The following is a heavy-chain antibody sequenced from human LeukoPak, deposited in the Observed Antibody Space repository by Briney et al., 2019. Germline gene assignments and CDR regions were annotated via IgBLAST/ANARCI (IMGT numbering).Heavy chain of an antibody. J-gene: IGHJ2*01. CDR3: ASLGDYSYFDL. CDR1: GGSISSYY. D-gene: IGHD2-21*01. V-gene: IGHV4-59*01. Sequence: PSETLSLTCTVSGGSISSYYWSWIRQPPGKGLGWIGYIYYSGSTNYNPSLESRVTISVDTSKHQFSLKLSSVTAADTAVYYCASLGDYSYFDLWGRGTLVTVSS. CDR2: IYYSGST.